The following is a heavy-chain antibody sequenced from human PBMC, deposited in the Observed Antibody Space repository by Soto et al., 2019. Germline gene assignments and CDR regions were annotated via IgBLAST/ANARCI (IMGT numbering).Heavy chain of an antibody. CDR1: GLTFSSYG. V-gene: IGHV3-30*18. J-gene: IGHJ4*02. Sequence: GGSLRLCCAACGLTFSSYGMHWVRQAPGRGLEWVAVISYDGSNKNYADSVKGRFTISRDNSKNTVYLQMNSLRAEDTALYYCAKDTYYHDSSGYYIFDYWGQGTLVTVSS. D-gene: IGHD3-22*01. CDR3: AKDTYYHDSSGYYIFDY. CDR2: ISYDGSNK.